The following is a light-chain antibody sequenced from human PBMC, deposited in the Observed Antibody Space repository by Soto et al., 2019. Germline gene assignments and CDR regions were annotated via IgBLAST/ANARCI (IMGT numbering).Light chain of an antibody. J-gene: IGKJ5*01. CDR2: DAS. Sequence: EVVLTQSPATLSLSPGERATLSCRASQSVISYFAWYQQKPGQAPRLLIYDASNRATGIPARFSGSGSGTDFTLTISSLEPEDFAVYYCQQRRNWPITFGQGTRLEIK. CDR1: QSVISY. V-gene: IGKV3-11*01. CDR3: QQRRNWPIT.